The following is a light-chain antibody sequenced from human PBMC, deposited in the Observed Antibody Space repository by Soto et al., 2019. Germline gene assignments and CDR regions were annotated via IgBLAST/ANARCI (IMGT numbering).Light chain of an antibody. CDR2: EAN. V-gene: IGLV2-14*01. CDR1: NSDVGGYNY. CDR3: SSFTITTSLYV. Sequence: QSALTQPASVSRSPGQSITISCTVTNSDVGGYNYVSWYQQHPGKAPKLMIYEANNRPSGVSNRFSGSKSGNTASLTISGLQAEDEADYYCSSFTITTSLYVFGTGTKVT. J-gene: IGLJ1*01.